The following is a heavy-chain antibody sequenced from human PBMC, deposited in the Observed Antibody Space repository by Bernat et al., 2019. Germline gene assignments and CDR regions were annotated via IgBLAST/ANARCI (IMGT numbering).Heavy chain of an antibody. V-gene: IGHV3-30*01. CDR2: ISYDGSNK. CDR3: ASLAVAGTTVRYYFDY. Sequence: VQLVESGGGLVQPGGSLRLSCAASGFTFSSYAMHWVRQAPGKGLEWVAVISYDGSNKYYADSVKGRFTISRDNSKNTLYLQMNSLRAEDTAVYYCASLAVAGTTVRYYFDYWGQGTLVTVSS. D-gene: IGHD6-19*01. J-gene: IGHJ4*02. CDR1: GFTFSSYA.